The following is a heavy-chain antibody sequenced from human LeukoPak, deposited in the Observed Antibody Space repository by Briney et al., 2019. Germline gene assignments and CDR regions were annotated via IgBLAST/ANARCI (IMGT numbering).Heavy chain of an antibody. D-gene: IGHD5-12*01. J-gene: IGHJ6*02. CDR1: GFTFDDYA. Sequence: GGSLRLSCAASGFTFDDYAMHWVRQAPGKSLEWVSLISWDGGSTYYADSVRGRFTISRDNSKNSLYLQMNSLRAEDTALYSCARGYSGFTYYYYYGMDVWGQGTTVTVSS. CDR2: ISWDGGST. V-gene: IGHV3-43D*03. CDR3: ARGYSGFTYYYYYGMDV.